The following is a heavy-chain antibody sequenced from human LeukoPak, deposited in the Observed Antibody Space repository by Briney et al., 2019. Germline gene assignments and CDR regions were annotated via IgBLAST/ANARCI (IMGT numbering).Heavy chain of an antibody. CDR1: GGSISSGGYY. D-gene: IGHD3-16*02. Sequence: SETLSLTCTVSGGSISSGGYYWNWIRQPPGKGLEWIGYIYYSGSTNYNPSLKSRVTISVDTSKNQFSLKLSSVTAADTAVYYCARVRVESDYVWGSYRYGTSRKFDYWGQGTLVTVSS. CDR3: ARVRVESDYVWGSYRYGTSRKFDY. CDR2: IYYSGST. V-gene: IGHV4-61*08. J-gene: IGHJ4*02.